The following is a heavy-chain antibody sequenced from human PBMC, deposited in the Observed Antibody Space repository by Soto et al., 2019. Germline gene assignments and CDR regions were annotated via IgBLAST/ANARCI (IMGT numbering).Heavy chain of an antibody. CDR1: GYTFTSYG. CDR3: ARAVVVVPAAIDWFDP. V-gene: IGHV1-18*01. Sequence: QVQLVQSGAEVKKPGASVKVSYKASGYTFTSYGISWLRQAPGQGLEWMGWISDYNGNTNYAQKLQGRVTMTTDTSTSTAYMELRSLRSDDTAVYYCARAVVVVPAAIDWFDPWGQGTLVTVSS. J-gene: IGHJ5*02. D-gene: IGHD2-2*02. CDR2: ISDYNGNT.